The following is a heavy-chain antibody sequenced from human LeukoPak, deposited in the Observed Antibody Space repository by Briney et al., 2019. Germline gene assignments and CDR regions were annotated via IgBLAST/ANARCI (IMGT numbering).Heavy chain of an antibody. J-gene: IGHJ4*02. CDR2: ISSSGSTI. CDR1: GFTFSDYY. D-gene: IGHD1-26*01. CDR3: ARSTQEVGATTSPDY. Sequence: PGGSLRLSCAASGFTFSDYYMSWIRQAPGKGLEWVSYISSSGSTIYYADSVKGRFTISRDNAKNSLYLQMNSLRAEDTAVYYCARSTQEVGATTSPDYWGQGTLVTVSS. V-gene: IGHV3-11*04.